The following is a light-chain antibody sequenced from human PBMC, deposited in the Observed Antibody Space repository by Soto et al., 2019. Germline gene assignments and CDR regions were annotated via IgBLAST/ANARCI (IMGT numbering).Light chain of an antibody. CDR3: QSYDSSLTNAV. CDR2: DVS. V-gene: IGLV2-11*01. CDR1: GSDVGGYNY. Sequence: QSALTQPRSVSGSPGQSVTISCTGTGSDVGGYNYVSWYQHHPGKAPKLMIYDVSKRPSGVPDRFSGSKSGNTASLTISGLQAEDEADYYCQSYDSSLTNAVFGGGTKLTVL. J-gene: IGLJ2*01.